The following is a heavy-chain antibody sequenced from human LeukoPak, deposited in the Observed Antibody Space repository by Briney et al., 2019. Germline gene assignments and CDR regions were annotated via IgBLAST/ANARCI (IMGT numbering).Heavy chain of an antibody. CDR3: PRVRCDRRRSWFDP. D-gene: IGHD2-21*02. Sequence: SETLSLTCAVYGGSFSGYYWSWIRQPPGKGLEWIGEINHSGSTNYNPSLKSRVTISVDTSKNQFSLKLSSVTAADAAGYYCPRVRCDRRRSWFDPWGQGTLVNGSS. CDR1: GGSFSGYY. V-gene: IGHV4-34*01. J-gene: IGHJ5*02. CDR2: INHSGST.